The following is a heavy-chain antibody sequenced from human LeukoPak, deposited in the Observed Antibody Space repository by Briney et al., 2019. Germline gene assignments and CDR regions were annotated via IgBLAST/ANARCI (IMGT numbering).Heavy chain of an antibody. CDR3: AREDSYAFDY. Sequence: PGGSLRLSCAASGFTFSSYWMSWVRQAPGKGLHWVANIKPDGDEKYYVDSVKGRFTISRDNAKNSLYLQVNSLRAEDTAVYYCAREDSYAFDYWGQGTLVTVSS. J-gene: IGHJ4*02. D-gene: IGHD5-18*01. V-gene: IGHV3-7*01. CDR1: GFTFSSYW. CDR2: IKPDGDEK.